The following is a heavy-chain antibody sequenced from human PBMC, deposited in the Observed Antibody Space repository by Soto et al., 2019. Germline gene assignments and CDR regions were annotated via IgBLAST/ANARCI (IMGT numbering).Heavy chain of an antibody. D-gene: IGHD3-22*01. Sequence: QVQLRESGPRLVKPSGTLSLTCAVSGGSITSSNWWTWVRQPPGKGLEWIGESYHSGSSNYNPSLKSRVTISVDKSKNQFFLKLTSVTAADTAVYYCARRYYYDSSGYYLGDWGQGTLVTVSS. CDR3: ARRYYYDSSGYYLGD. J-gene: IGHJ4*02. V-gene: IGHV4-4*02. CDR2: SYHSGSS. CDR1: GGSITSSNW.